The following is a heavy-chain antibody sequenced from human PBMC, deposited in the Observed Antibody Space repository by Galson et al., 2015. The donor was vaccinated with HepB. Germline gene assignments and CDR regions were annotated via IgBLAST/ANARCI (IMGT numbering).Heavy chain of an antibody. CDR2: ISAYNGNT. J-gene: IGHJ4*02. V-gene: IGHV1-18*01. D-gene: IGHD3-16*01. Sequence: SVKVSCKASGYTFTNYGISWVRQAPGQGLEWMGWISAYNGNTNYAQKFQGRVTMTTDTSTGTAYIILRSLRSDDTAVYYCARGDYYFDYWGQGTLVTVSS. CDR3: ARGDYYFDY. CDR1: GYTFTNYG.